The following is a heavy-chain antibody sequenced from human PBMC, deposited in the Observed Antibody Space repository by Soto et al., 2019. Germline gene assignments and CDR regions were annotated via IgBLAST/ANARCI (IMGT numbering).Heavy chain of an antibody. CDR3: ARARSVTEFDY. D-gene: IGHD3-10*01. CDR1: GGSISSGGYY. CDR2: IYYSGST. Sequence: QVQLQESGPGLVKPSQTLSLTCTVSGGSISSGGYYWSWIRQHPGKGMEWIGYIYYSGSTYYNPSLKIGVTISVDTSKNQFSLKLSSVTAADTAVYYCARARSVTEFDYWGQGTLVTVSS. V-gene: IGHV4-31*03. J-gene: IGHJ4*02.